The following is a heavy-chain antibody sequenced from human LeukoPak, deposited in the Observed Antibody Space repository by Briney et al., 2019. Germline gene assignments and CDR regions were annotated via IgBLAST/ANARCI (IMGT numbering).Heavy chain of an antibody. D-gene: IGHD2-15*01. CDR1: GGSISSSSYY. CDR2: IYYSGST. J-gene: IGHJ5*02. Sequence: SETLSLTCTVSGGSISSSSYYWGWIRQPPGKGLEWIGSIYYSGSTYYNPSLKSRVTISVDTSKNQFSLKLSSVTAADTAVYYCARGYCSGGSCFLEHNWFDPWGQGTLVTVSS. CDR3: ARGYCSGGSCFLEHNWFDP. V-gene: IGHV4-39*07.